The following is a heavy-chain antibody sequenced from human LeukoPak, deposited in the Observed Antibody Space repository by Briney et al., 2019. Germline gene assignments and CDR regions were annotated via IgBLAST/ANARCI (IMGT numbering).Heavy chain of an antibody. CDR3: ARAHLLQWGYFDY. CDR2: ISYDGSNK. CDR1: GFTFSSYA. J-gene: IGHJ4*02. Sequence: GGSLRLSCAASGFTFSSYAMHWVRQAPGKGLEWVAVISYDGSNKYYADSVKGRFTISRDNSKNTLYLQMNSLRAEDTAVYYCARAHLLQWGYFDYWGQGTLVTVSS. D-gene: IGHD5-24*01. V-gene: IGHV3-30*04.